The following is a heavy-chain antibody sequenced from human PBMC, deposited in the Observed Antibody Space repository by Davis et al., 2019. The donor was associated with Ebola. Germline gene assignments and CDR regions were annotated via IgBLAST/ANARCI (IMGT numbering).Heavy chain of an antibody. CDR2: INHSGST. CDR1: GGSFSGYY. D-gene: IGHD6-13*01. CDR3: ARSAYSSSWYDYYYYGMDV. Sequence: SETLSLTCAVYGGSFSGYYWSWIRQPPGKGLEWIGEINHSGSTNYNPSLKSRVTISVDTSKNQYSLKLSSVTAADTAVYYCARSAYSSSWYDYYYYGMDVWGQGTTVTVSS. V-gene: IGHV4-34*01. J-gene: IGHJ6*02.